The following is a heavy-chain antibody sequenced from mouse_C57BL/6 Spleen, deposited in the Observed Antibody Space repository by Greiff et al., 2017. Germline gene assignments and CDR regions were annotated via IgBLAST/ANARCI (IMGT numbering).Heavy chain of an antibody. CDR2: ISSGSSTI. D-gene: IGHD1-1*01. J-gene: IGHJ4*01. CDR3: ARIYYYGSSYLLAMDY. CDR1: GFTFSDYG. V-gene: IGHV5-17*01. Sequence: EVQLVASGGGLVKPGGSLKLSCAASGFTFSDYGMHWVRQAPEKGLEWVAYISSGSSTIYYADTVKGRFTISRDNAKNTLFLQMTSLRSEDTAMYYCARIYYYGSSYLLAMDYWGQGTSVTVSS.